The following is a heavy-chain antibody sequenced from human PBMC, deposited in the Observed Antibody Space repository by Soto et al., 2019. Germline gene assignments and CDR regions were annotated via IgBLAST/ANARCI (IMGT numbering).Heavy chain of an antibody. CDR2: IIPILGIA. D-gene: IGHD3-9*01. CDR1: GGTFSSYT. Sequence: QVQLVQSGAEVKKPGSSVKVSCKASGGTFSSYTISWVRQAPGQGLEWMGRIIPILGIANYAQKFQGRVTITADKSTSTAYMELSSLRSEDTAVYYCARARYFDWPTQLDYYYYYMDVWGKGTTVTVSS. V-gene: IGHV1-69*02. J-gene: IGHJ6*03. CDR3: ARARYFDWPTQLDYYYYYMDV.